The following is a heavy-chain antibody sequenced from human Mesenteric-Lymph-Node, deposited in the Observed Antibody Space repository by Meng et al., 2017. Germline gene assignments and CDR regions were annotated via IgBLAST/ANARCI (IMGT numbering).Heavy chain of an antibody. J-gene: IGHJ5*02. V-gene: IGHV1-69*06. CDR3: VRDSDYSSLNWFDR. CDR2: IIPIFETP. D-gene: IGHD4-11*01. CDR1: ECTFSNYA. Sequence: GDGVTELGSSLRASCEASECTFSNYAISWVRQAPGQGLEWMGGIIPIFETPNYAQKFQGRVTITVDKSTNTGYMELSSLTSDDTAVYYCVRDSDYSSLNWFDRWGQGTLVTVSS.